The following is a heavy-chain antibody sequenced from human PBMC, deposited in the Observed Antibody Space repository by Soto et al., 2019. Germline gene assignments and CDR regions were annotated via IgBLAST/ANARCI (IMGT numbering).Heavy chain of an antibody. CDR1: GGSISSYY. V-gene: IGHV4-59*01. CDR3: ARYTYYDFWSGYNYYYYGMDV. CDR2: IYYSGST. D-gene: IGHD3-3*01. J-gene: IGHJ6*02. Sequence: SETLSLTCTVSGGSISSYYWSWIRQPPGKGLEWIGYIYYSGSTNYNPSLKSRVTISVDTSKNQFSLKLSSVAAADTAVYYCARYTYYDFWSGYNYYYYGMDVWGQGTTVTVSS.